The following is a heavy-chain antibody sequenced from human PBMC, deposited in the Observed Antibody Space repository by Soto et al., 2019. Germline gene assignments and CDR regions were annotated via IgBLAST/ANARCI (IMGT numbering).Heavy chain of an antibody. V-gene: IGHV3-30-3*01. D-gene: IGHD6-13*01. CDR2: ISYDGSNK. Sequence: GGSLRLSCAASGFTFSSYAMHWVRQAPGKGLEWVAVISYDGSNKYYADSVKGRFTISRDNSKNTLYLQMNSLRAEDTAVYYCARDRGAAAGTRTPHYYYGMDVWGQGTTVTVS. CDR3: ARDRGAAAGTRTPHYYYGMDV. J-gene: IGHJ6*02. CDR1: GFTFSSYA.